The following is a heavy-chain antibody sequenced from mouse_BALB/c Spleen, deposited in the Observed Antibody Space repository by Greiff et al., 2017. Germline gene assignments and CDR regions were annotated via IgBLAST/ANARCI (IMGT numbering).Heavy chain of an antibody. J-gene: IGHJ2*01. CDR1: GYSITSDYA. CDR2: ISYSGST. V-gene: IGHV3-2*02. D-gene: IGHD1-1*01. Sequence: EVQGVESGPGLVKPSQSLSLTCTVTGYSITSDYAWNWIRQFPGNKLEWMGYISYSGSTSYNPSLKSRISITRDTSKNQFFLQLNSVTTEDTATYYCVRLYGKGYFDYWGQGTTLTVSS. CDR3: VRLYGKGYFDY.